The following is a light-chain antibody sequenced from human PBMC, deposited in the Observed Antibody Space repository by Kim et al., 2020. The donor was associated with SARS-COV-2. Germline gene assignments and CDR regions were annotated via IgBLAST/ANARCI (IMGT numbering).Light chain of an antibody. V-gene: IGKV4-1*01. CDR3: QQYYSTPFT. J-gene: IGKJ3*01. CDR1: QSVLYSSNNKNY. Sequence: ATNNCKSSQSVLYSSNNKNYLAWYQQKPGQPPKLLISWASTRESGVPDRFSGSGSGTEFTLTVSSLQAEDVAVYYCQQYYSTPFTFGPGTKVDIK. CDR2: WAS.